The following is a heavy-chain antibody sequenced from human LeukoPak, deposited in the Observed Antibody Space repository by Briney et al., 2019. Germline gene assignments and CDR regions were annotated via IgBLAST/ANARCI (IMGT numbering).Heavy chain of an antibody. D-gene: IGHD3-9*01. J-gene: IGHJ4*02. Sequence: ASVKVSCKASGYNFTGYYIHWVRQAPGQGLEWMGWINPNSGGTNYVQKFQDRVTMTRDTSITTAYMELSRLRFDDTALYYCARSPHILTGENFDYWGQGTLVTVSS. CDR2: INPNSGGT. V-gene: IGHV1-2*02. CDR3: ARSPHILTGENFDY. CDR1: GYNFTGYY.